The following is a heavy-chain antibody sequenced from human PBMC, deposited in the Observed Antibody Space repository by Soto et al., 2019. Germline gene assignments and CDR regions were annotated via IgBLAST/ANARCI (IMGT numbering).Heavy chain of an antibody. CDR2: ISWNSGSI. CDR3: AKDKGGPAAFDY. V-gene: IGHV3-9*01. D-gene: IGHD2-2*01. Sequence: EVQLVESGGGLLQPGRSLRLSCAASGFTFDDYAMHWVRQAPGKGLEWVSGISWNSGSIGYVDSVKGRFTISRDNAKNSLYLQMNSLRAEDTALYYCAKDKGGPAAFDYWGQGTLVTVSS. CDR1: GFTFDDYA. J-gene: IGHJ4*02.